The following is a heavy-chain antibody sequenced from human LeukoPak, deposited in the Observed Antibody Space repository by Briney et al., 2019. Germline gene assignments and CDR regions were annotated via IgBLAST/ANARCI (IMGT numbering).Heavy chain of an antibody. CDR2: IYYSGST. CDR3: ARVNYYDSSAGY. Sequence: SETLSLTCTVSGGSISSGSYYWGWIRQPPGKGLEWIGSIYYSGSTYYNPSLKSRVTISVDTSKNQFSLKLSSVTAADTAVYYCARVNYYDSSAGYWGQGTLVTVSS. J-gene: IGHJ4*02. CDR1: GGSISSGSYY. V-gene: IGHV4-39*01. D-gene: IGHD3-22*01.